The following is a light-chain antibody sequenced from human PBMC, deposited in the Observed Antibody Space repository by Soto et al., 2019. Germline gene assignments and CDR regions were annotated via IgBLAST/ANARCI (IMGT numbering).Light chain of an antibody. CDR3: QQYDNWPLT. CDR2: CAS. J-gene: IGKJ1*01. V-gene: IGKV3-15*01. Sequence: EIMMTQSPATLSVSPGERATLSCRASQSVSSNFAWYQQKPGQAPRLLIYCASTRATGIPARFSGIGSGTEFTLTISSLHSEDFAVYYCQQYDNWPLTFGQGTKVEIK. CDR1: QSVSSN.